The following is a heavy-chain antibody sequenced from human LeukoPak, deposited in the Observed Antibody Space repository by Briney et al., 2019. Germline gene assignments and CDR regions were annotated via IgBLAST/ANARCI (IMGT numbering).Heavy chain of an antibody. J-gene: IGHJ3*01. Sequence: GGSLRLSCAASGFTFSSHWMHWVRQAPGKGLVWVSRIDSDASITSYADSVKGRFTISRDNARNTLYLQINSLSAEDTAVYYCARDIGTSGWDDALDLWGQGTMVTVSS. CDR1: GFTFSSHW. D-gene: IGHD6-19*01. V-gene: IGHV3-74*01. CDR2: IDSDASIT. CDR3: ARDIGTSGWDDALDL.